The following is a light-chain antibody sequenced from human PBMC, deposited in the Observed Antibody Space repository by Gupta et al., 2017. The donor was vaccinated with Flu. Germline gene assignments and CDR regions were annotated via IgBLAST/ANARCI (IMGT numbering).Light chain of an antibody. CDR1: QSVSSSY. V-gene: IGKV3-20*01. CDR3: QHEGRSLFT. CDR2: GAS. Sequence: EIALTQSPGTLSLSPGERATLSCSASQSVSSSYLAWYQHKPGQPPRLLIYGASSRTTGIPDRFSGSRYWTHFTLTLSRLEPADYAVHYCQHEGRSLFTFGQGTKVEIK. J-gene: IGKJ2*01.